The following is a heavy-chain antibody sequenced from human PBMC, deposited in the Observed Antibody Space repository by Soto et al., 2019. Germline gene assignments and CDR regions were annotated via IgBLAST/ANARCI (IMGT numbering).Heavy chain of an antibody. CDR1: GYTFTGYY. V-gene: IGHV1-2*02. CDR2: INPDSGRT. J-gene: IGHJ6*01. Sequence: QVQLVQSGPEVGKPGASVKVSCKASGYTFTGYYLHWVRQAPGQGLEWMGYINPDSGRTRYAQKFQGTGTMTRDTSINTAYLELSSLKYDDSAIFYCSLSFSQTNIDVWGQGTTVIVYS. CDR3: SLSFSQTNIDV.